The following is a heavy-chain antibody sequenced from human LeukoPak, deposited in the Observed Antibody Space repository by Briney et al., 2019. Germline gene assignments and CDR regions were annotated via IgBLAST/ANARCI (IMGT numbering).Heavy chain of an antibody. V-gene: IGHV3-74*01. J-gene: IGHJ4*02. D-gene: IGHD3-10*01. CDR1: GFTFSSYW. CDR3: ARALRAVRGYYFDY. CDR2: INFDGSST. Sequence: GGSLRLSCAASGFTFSSYWMHWVRQAPGKGLVWVSRINFDGSSTTYADSVKGRFTISRDNAKNTLYLQMNSLRAEDTAVYYCARALRAVRGYYFDYWGQGTLVTVSS.